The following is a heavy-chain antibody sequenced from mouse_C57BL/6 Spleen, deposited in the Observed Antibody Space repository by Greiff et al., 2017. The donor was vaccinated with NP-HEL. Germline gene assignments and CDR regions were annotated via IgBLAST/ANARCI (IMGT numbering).Heavy chain of an antibody. D-gene: IGHD1-1*01. CDR3: ARGGLTTVVAPWYFDV. V-gene: IGHV1-55*01. CDR1: GYTFTSYW. CDR2: IYPGSGST. Sequence: QVQLQQPGAELVKPGASVKMSCKASGYTFTSYWITWVKQRPGQGLEWIGDIYPGSGSTNYNEKFKSKAILTVDTSSSTAYMQLSSLTSEDSAVYYCARGGLTTVVAPWYFDVWGTGTAVTVSS. J-gene: IGHJ1*03.